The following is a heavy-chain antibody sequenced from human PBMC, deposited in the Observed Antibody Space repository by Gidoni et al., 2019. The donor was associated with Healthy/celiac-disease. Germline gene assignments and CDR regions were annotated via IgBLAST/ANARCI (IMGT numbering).Heavy chain of an antibody. J-gene: IGHJ4*02. Sequence: EVQLVESGGGLVQPGGSLKLSCAASGFPFSGSAMPWVRQASGKGLEGVGRIRSKANSYATAYAASVKGRFTISRDDSKNTAYLQMNSLKTEDTAVYYCTRPSYGEFDYWGQGTLVTVSS. CDR2: IRSKANSYAT. V-gene: IGHV3-73*01. CDR1: GFPFSGSA. CDR3: TRPSYGEFDY. D-gene: IGHD3-10*01.